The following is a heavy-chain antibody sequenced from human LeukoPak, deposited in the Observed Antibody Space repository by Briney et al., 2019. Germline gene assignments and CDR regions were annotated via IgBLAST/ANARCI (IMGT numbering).Heavy chain of an antibody. D-gene: IGHD5-18*01. CDR2: IYRSGST. V-gene: IGHV4-38-2*02. CDR3: ERDRGYSNGLRPTFDY. J-gene: IGHJ4*02. CDR1: GYSISSGYY. Sequence: SETLSLTCAVSGYSISSGYYWGWIRQPPGKGLEWIGSIYRSGSTYYNPSLQSRVTISLDTSKNQFSLRLSSVTAADTAVYYCERDRGYSNGLRPTFDYWGQGILLTASS.